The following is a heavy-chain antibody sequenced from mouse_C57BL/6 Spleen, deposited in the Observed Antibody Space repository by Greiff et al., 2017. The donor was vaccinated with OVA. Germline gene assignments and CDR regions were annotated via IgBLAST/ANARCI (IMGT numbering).Heavy chain of an antibody. CDR1: GFTFSSYG. J-gene: IGHJ2*01. CDR2: ISSGGSYT. CDR3: ARQGGNFYFDY. V-gene: IGHV5-6*01. Sequence: EVKVVESGGDLVKPGGSLKLSCAASGFTFSSYGMSWVRQTPDKRLEWVATISSGGSYTYYPDSVKGRFTISRDNAKNTLYLQMSSLKSEDTAMYYCARQGGNFYFDYWGQGTTLTVSS. D-gene: IGHD2-1*01.